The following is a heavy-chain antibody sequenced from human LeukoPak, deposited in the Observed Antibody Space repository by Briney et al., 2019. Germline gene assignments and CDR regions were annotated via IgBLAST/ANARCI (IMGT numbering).Heavy chain of an antibody. CDR2: IIPIFGTA. CDR3: ARGCRDGYNWYFDY. J-gene: IGHJ4*02. D-gene: IGHD5-24*01. V-gene: IGHV1-69*01. CDR1: VGTFSSYA. Sequence: SVKVSCKASVGTFSSYAISWVRQAPGRGLEWMGGIIPIFGTANYAQKFQGRVTITADESTSTAYMELSSLRSEDTAVYYCARGCRDGYNWYFDYWGQGTLVTVSS.